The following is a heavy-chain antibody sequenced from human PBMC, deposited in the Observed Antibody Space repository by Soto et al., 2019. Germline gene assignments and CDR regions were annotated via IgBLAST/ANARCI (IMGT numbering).Heavy chain of an antibody. D-gene: IGHD2-15*01. V-gene: IGHV3-30-3*01. CDR3: ARGARGGWDNWFDP. Sequence: TGGSLRLSCVSSGIILSDYAMDWVRQAPGKGLEWVALISFDGSNRFYADSVKGRFTVSRDNSRDTVYLQMDSLRDEDTAMYYCARGARGGWDNWFDPWGHGTLVTVSS. CDR1: GIILSDYA. J-gene: IGHJ5*02. CDR2: ISFDGSNR.